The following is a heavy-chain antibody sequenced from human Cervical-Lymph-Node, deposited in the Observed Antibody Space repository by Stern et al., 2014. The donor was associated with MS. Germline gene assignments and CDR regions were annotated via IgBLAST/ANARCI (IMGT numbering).Heavy chain of an antibody. CDR2: IIPISAKA. Sequence: VQLEESGAEVKKPGSSVKVSCKASGGTLSRYAISWVRQAPGQGLEWMGGIIPISAKANYAQKFQGRVKLIADESTSTAYMELSSLRSEDAAVYYCASSYSGWDNPYHFYGMDVWGQGTTVTVSS. CDR3: ASSYSGWDNPYHFYGMDV. J-gene: IGHJ6*02. CDR1: GGTLSRYA. V-gene: IGHV1-69*01. D-gene: IGHD6-19*01.